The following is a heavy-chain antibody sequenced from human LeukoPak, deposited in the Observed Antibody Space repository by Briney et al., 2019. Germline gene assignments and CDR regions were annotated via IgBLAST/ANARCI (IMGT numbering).Heavy chain of an antibody. CDR3: AHRSSSWYCFDF. V-gene: IGHV2-5*02. Sequence: SGPTLVKPPQTLTLTCTFSGFSFSTSGVSVGWIRQPPGKALEWLALTYWDDEKRYSPSLKSRLTITKDTSKNQVVLTMTDMDPVDTATYYCAHRSSSWYCFDFWGQGTLVTVSS. J-gene: IGHJ4*02. D-gene: IGHD6-13*01. CDR2: TYWDDEK. CDR1: GFSFSTSGVS.